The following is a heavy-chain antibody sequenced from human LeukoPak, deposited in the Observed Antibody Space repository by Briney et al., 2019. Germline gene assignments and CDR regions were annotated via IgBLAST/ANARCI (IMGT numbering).Heavy chain of an antibody. CDR2: ISGSGGST. Sequence: GGSLRLSCEASGFTFSSYWMHWVRQASGKGLVWVSAISGSGGSTYYADSVKGRFTISRDNSKNTLYLQMNSLRAEDTAVYYCAKDQGSIVGARYYYYYMDVWGKGTTVTVSS. D-gene: IGHD1-26*01. J-gene: IGHJ6*03. CDR3: AKDQGSIVGARYYYYYMDV. CDR1: GFTFSSYW. V-gene: IGHV3-23*01.